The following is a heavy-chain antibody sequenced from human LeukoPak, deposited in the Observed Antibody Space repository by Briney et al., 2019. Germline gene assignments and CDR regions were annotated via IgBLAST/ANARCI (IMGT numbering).Heavy chain of an antibody. CDR3: AKDRGAGSRVSYYFDY. Sequence: GGSLRLSCAASNFTFNSYDMHWVRQAPGKWLEWVAIISYDGTNKYYGDSVRGRFTISRDNSKNTLYLQMNSLRAEDTAVYYCAKDRGAGSRVSYYFDYWGQGNLVIVSS. D-gene: IGHD3-16*01. CDR1: NFTFNSYD. CDR2: ISYDGTNK. V-gene: IGHV3-30*18. J-gene: IGHJ4*02.